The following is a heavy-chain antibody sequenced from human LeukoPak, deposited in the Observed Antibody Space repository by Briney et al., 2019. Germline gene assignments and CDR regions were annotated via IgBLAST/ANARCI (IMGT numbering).Heavy chain of an antibody. CDR3: ARERMTFNAFDI. V-gene: IGHV3-48*01. J-gene: IGHJ3*02. Sequence: GGSLRLSCAASGFTFSSYSMNWVRQAPGKGLEWVSYISSSSSTIYYADSVKGRFTISRDNSKNTLYLQMNSLRAEDTAVYYCARERMTFNAFDIWGQGTMVTVSS. CDR1: GFTFSSYS. D-gene: IGHD2-21*02. CDR2: ISSSSSTI.